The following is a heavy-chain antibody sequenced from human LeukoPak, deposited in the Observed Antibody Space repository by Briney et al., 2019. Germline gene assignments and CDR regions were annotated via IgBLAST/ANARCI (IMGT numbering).Heavy chain of an antibody. CDR3: AKAYGDSPAYYYFDY. J-gene: IGHJ4*02. V-gene: IGHV3-23*01. CDR2: ISGSGGCT. CDR1: GFTFSTYA. Sequence: GGSLRLSCAASGFTFSTYAMSWVRQAPGKGLEWVSAISGSGGCTYYADSVKGRFTISRDNFKNTLFLQMNSLRAEDTAVYYCAKAYGDSPAYYYFDYWGQGTLVTVFS. D-gene: IGHD4-17*01.